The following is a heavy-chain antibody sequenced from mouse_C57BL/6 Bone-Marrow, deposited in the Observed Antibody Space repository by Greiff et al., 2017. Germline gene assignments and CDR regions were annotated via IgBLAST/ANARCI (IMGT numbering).Heavy chain of an antibody. V-gene: IGHV1-81*01. D-gene: IGHD1-1*01. CDR2: IYPRSGNT. Sequence: QVQLKQSGAELARPGASVKLSCKASGYTFTSYGISWVKQRTGQGLEWIGEIYPRSGNTYYNEKFKGKATLTADKSSSTAYMELRSLTAEDSAVYCCAREGYYGSSDDYWGQGTTLTVSS. J-gene: IGHJ2*01. CDR3: AREGYYGSSDDY. CDR1: GYTFTSYG.